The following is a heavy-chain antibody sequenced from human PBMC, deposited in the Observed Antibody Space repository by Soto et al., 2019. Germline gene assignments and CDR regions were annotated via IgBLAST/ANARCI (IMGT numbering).Heavy chain of an antibody. CDR2: ISGRGGRT. CDR3: AEGWDSYDSSGHDY. D-gene: IGHD3-22*01. CDR1: GFAFSSHA. V-gene: IGHV3-23*01. Sequence: GASLRLSCAASGFAFSSHAMNWVRQAPGKGLEWVSRISGRGGRTYYADSVKGRFTISSDNSQNTLDLQMNRMSVEVTAVCYCAEGWDSYDSSGHDYWGLGSVV. J-gene: IGHJ4*02.